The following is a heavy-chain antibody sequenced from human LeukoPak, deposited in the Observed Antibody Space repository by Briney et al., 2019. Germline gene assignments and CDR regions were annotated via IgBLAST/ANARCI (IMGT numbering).Heavy chain of an antibody. Sequence: GSLRLFRNGSGFFLSSNWMTLVRQASGKGLEGVGHLNPDGSEKFYVDSVRGRFTISRDNARSSVYLQMTSLRADDTAVYYCASARSTTWWKHVSIWFDPWGQGTLVTVSS. CDR3: ASARSTTWWKHVSIWFDP. V-gene: IGHV3-7*01. J-gene: IGHJ5*02. CDR2: LNPDGSEK. D-gene: IGHD2-15*01. CDR1: GFFLSSNW.